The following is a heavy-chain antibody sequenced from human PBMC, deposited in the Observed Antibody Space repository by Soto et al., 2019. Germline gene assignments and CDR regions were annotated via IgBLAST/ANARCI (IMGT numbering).Heavy chain of an antibody. V-gene: IGHV3-15*01. Sequence: PGGSLTLSCAASGVTFSIAGMSWVRQAPGKGMEWVGRIKSKTDGGTTDYAAPVKGRFAILRDDSKNTLYPQMNSLKTEETAVYYCTTWYYDVWSGPASDYWGQGTLVTVSS. D-gene: IGHD3-3*01. CDR1: GVTFSIAG. CDR3: TTWYYDVWSGPASDY. J-gene: IGHJ4*02. CDR2: IKSKTDGGTT.